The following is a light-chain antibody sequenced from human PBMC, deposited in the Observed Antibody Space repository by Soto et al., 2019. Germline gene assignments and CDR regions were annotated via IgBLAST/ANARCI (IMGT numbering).Light chain of an antibody. CDR2: GTS. V-gene: IGKV3-20*01. Sequence: EIVLTQSPGTLSLSPGERATLSCRASQSVSSSYLAWYQQRPGQAPRLLIYGTSSRATGIPDRFSGSGSGTDFTRAISRLKPEDFAVYYCQQYGSSPLVTFGQGTRLEIK. CDR1: QSVSSSY. J-gene: IGKJ5*01. CDR3: QQYGSSPLVT.